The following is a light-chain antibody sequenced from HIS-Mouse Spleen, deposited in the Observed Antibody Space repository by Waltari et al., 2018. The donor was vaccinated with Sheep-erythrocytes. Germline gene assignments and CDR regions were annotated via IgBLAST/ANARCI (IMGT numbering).Light chain of an antibody. CDR1: QGISSY. V-gene: IGKV1-9*01. CDR3: QQANSFPPL. Sequence: DIQLTQSPSFLSASVGDRVTITCRASQGISSYLAWYQQKPGKAPKLLIYAASTLQSGVPSRFSGSGSGTEFTLTISSLQPEDFATYYCQQANSFPPLFGPGTKVDIK. J-gene: IGKJ3*01. CDR2: AAS.